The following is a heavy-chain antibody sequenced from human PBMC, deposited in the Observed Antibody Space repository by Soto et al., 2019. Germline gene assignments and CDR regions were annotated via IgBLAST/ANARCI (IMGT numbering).Heavy chain of an antibody. D-gene: IGHD5-18*01. CDR1: GFTFSSYA. CDR3: AKDFDTAMARWFDY. J-gene: IGHJ4*02. Sequence: GGSLRLSCAASGFTFSSYAMNWVRQAPGKGLEWVSAISGSGGSTYFADSVKGRFTISRDNSKNTLYLQMNSLRAEDTAVYYCAKDFDTAMARWFDYWGQGTLVTVSS. CDR2: ISGSGGST. V-gene: IGHV3-23*01.